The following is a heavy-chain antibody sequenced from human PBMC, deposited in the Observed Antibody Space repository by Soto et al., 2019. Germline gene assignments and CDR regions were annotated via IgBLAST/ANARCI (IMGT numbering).Heavy chain of an antibody. CDR3: ARDGGEYSSSGPRYYYYGMDV. CDR2: IYYSGST. Sequence: SETLSLTCTVSGGSVSSGSYYWSWIRQPPGKGLEWIGYIYYSGSTNYNPSLKSRVTISVDTSKNQFSLKLSSVTAADTAVYYCARDGGEYSSSGPRYYYYGMDVWGQGTTVTVSS. J-gene: IGHJ6*02. D-gene: IGHD6-6*01. CDR1: GGSVSSGSYY. V-gene: IGHV4-61*01.